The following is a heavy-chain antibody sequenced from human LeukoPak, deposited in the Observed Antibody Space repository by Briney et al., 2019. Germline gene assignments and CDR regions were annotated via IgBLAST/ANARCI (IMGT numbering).Heavy chain of an antibody. CDR3: ARDRVTVTTGWFDP. Sequence: SETLSLTCAVSGYSISSGYYWGWIRQPPGKGLEWIGSIYHSGSTYYNPSLRSRVTISVDTSKNQFSLKLSSVTAADTAVYYCARDRVTVTTGWFDPWGQGTLVTVSS. CDR2: IYHSGST. CDR1: GYSISSGYY. D-gene: IGHD4-17*01. J-gene: IGHJ5*02. V-gene: IGHV4-38-2*02.